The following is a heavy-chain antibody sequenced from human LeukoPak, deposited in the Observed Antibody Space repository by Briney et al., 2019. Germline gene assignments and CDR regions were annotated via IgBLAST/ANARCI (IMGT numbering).Heavy chain of an antibody. CDR2: TYYRSRWYN. CDR1: GDSFSSNSAA. CDR3: ARDPDSIISSYYFDY. V-gene: IGHV6-1*01. D-gene: IGHD3-10*01. J-gene: IGHJ4*02. Sequence: SQTLSLTCALSGDSFSSNSAAWNWIRQSPSRGLEWLGRTYYRSRWYNDYAVSVKSRITINPDTSKNQFSLQLNSVTPEDTAVYYCARDPDSIISSYYFDYWGQGTLVTVSS.